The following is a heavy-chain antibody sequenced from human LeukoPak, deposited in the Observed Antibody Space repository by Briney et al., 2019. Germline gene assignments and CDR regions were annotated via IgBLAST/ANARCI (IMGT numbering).Heavy chain of an antibody. V-gene: IGHV3-30*02. D-gene: IGHD3-22*01. Sequence: GGSLRLSCAASGFTFSSYGMHWVRQAPGKGLEWVAFIRYDGSNKYYADSVKGRFTISRDNSKNTLYLQMNSLRAEDTAVYYCAKDLGITMIVVVPPVFDPWGQGTLVTVSS. CDR3: AKDLGITMIVVVPPVFDP. CDR1: GFTFSSYG. J-gene: IGHJ5*02. CDR2: IRYDGSNK.